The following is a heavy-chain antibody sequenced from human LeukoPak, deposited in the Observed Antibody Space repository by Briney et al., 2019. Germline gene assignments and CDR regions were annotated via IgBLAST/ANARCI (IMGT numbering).Heavy chain of an antibody. CDR2: IWSDGTNQ. CDR3: AKDAQRGFDYSNSLQY. J-gene: IGHJ4*02. V-gene: IGHV3-33*06. Sequence: GRSLTPSCAASGFTFSHYAMHWVRQAPGKGLEWVAVIWSDGTNQYYADSVRGRFTIYRDDFQKRVFLQMNSLRVEDTALYYCAKDAQRGFDYSNSLQYWGQGALVTVSS. CDR1: GFTFSHYA. D-gene: IGHD4-11*01.